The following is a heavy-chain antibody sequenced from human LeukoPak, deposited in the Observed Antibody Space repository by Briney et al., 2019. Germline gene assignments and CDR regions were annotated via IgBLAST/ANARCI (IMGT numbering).Heavy chain of an antibody. D-gene: IGHD3-10*01. J-gene: IGHJ5*02. CDR2: INWNGGST. V-gene: IGHV3-20*04. Sequence: GGSLRLSCAASGFTFDDYGMSWVRQALGKGLEWASGINWNGGSTGYADSVKGRFTISRDNAKTSLYLQMNTLRAEDTALYYCARAYSSGPNWFDPWGQGTLVTVSS. CDR1: GFTFDDYG. CDR3: ARAYSSGPNWFDP.